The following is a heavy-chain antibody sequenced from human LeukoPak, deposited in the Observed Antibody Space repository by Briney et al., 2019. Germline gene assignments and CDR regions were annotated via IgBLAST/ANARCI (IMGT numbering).Heavy chain of an antibody. CDR3: ARDGSGYDIDY. CDR2: ISAYNGKT. Sequence: ASVKVSCKASGYSFTSYGLNWVRQAPGQGLEWMGWISAYNGKTFYAEKFQGRVTMTRDTSTNTAYMELRSLRSDDTAVYYCARDGSGYDIDYWGQGTLVTVSS. J-gene: IGHJ4*02. V-gene: IGHV1-18*01. CDR1: GYSFTSYG. D-gene: IGHD5-12*01.